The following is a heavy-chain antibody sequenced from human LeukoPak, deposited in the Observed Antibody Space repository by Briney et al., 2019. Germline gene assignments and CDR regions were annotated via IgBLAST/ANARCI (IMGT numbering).Heavy chain of an antibody. Sequence: PWGSLPLPYAASGFTFSTYVMNWFRQAPGQGLEWVSTISVGAEYIFYADSVKGRFTISRDDSNNALYLQMHSLRAEDTALYYCASGPPLLKYFEYWGQGTLVTVSS. CDR3: ASGPPLLKYFEY. J-gene: IGHJ4*02. CDR1: GFTFSTYV. CDR2: ISVGAEYI. D-gene: IGHD2-15*01. V-gene: IGHV3-23*01.